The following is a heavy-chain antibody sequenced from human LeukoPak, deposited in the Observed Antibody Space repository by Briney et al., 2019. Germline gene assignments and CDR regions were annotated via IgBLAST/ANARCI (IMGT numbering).Heavy chain of an antibody. CDR2: INHSGST. CDR1: GGSFSGYY. J-gene: IGHJ6*02. V-gene: IGHV4-34*01. D-gene: IGHD4-17*01. Sequence: SETLSLTCAVYGGSFSGYYWSWIRQPPGKGLEWIGEINHSGSTNYNPSLKSRVTISVDTSKNQFSLKLSSVTAADTAVYYCARVLTTVTRNYYGMDVWGQGTTVTVSS. CDR3: ARVLTTVTRNYYGMDV.